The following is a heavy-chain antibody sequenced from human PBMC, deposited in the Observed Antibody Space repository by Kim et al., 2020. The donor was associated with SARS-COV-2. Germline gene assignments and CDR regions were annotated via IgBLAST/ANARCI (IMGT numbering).Heavy chain of an antibody. Sequence: SETLSLTCTVSGGSISSGSYYWSWIRQPAGKGLEWIGRIYTSGSTNYNPSLKSRVTISVDTSKNQFSLKLSSVTAADTAVYYCARDRKGMDVWGQGTTVTVSS. V-gene: IGHV4-61*02. J-gene: IGHJ6*02. CDR3: ARDRKGMDV. CDR1: GGSISSGSYY. CDR2: IYTSGST.